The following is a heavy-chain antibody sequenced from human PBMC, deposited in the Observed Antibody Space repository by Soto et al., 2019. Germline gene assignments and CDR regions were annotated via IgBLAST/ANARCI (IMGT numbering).Heavy chain of an antibody. CDR3: AHGGYCIRTSCLDPFDP. Sequence: QITLKESGPTLVKPTQTLTLTCTFSGFSLSTSGVGVGWIRQPPGKALEWLALIYWDDDKRYSPSLKRRLTITKDTSKNQVVLTMTNMDPVDTATYYCAHGGYCIRTSCLDPFDPWGQGTLVTVSS. CDR2: IYWDDDK. V-gene: IGHV2-5*02. D-gene: IGHD2-2*01. CDR1: GFSLSTSGVG. J-gene: IGHJ5*02.